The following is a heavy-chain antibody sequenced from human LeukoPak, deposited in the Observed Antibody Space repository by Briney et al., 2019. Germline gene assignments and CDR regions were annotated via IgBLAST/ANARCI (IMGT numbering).Heavy chain of an antibody. J-gene: IGHJ4*02. V-gene: IGHV3-7*01. CDR3: AREDWGQDY. CDR2: INQDGSQK. Sequence: PGGSLRLSCAASGFTFTGYWMVWVRQAPGKGLEWVSNINQDGSQKHYVDSVKGRFTISRDNAKNSLYLQMNNLRAEDTGVYYCAREDWGQDYWGQGTLVTVSS. CDR1: GFTFTGYW. D-gene: IGHD7-27*01.